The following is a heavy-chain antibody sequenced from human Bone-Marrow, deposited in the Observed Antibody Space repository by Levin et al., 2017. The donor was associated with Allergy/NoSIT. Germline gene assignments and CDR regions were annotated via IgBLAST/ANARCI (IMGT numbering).Heavy chain of an antibody. Sequence: SETLSLTCTVSGSSITSYYWSWIRQSPGKGLEWIGYIYYTGNTNYNPSLKSRVTISLETSNRQFSLRLSSVTTADTAVYYCARGLSSSRDEAFDYWGQGTLLTVSS. CDR2: IYYTGNT. CDR3: ARGLSSSRDEAFDY. J-gene: IGHJ4*02. CDR1: GSSITSYY. V-gene: IGHV4-59*12. D-gene: IGHD6-13*01.